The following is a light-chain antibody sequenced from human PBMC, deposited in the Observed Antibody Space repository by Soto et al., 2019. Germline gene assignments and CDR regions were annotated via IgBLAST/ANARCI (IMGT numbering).Light chain of an antibody. CDR3: QQYKKLPL. CDR2: GAS. Sequence: ITVTKAPATVAVSEGERVTLSFRTSHSVNSHVAWYQQKPGQAPRLLLYGASTRATGIPVRFSGSGFGTEFTLTISSLQSEDFAVYYCQQYKKLPLFGQGTRLEI. J-gene: IGKJ5*01. V-gene: IGKV3-15*01. CDR1: HSVNSH.